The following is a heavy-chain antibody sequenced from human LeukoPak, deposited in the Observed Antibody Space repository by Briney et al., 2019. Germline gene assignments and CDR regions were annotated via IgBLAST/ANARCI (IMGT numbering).Heavy chain of an antibody. D-gene: IGHD2-15*01. Sequence: SETLSLTCAVYGGSFSGYYWSWIRQPPGKGLEWIGEINHSGSTNYNPSLTSRVTISVDTSKNQFSLKLSSVTAADTAVYYCARGRLRLRGMDVWGKGTTVTVSS. J-gene: IGHJ6*04. CDR3: ARGRLRLRGMDV. CDR1: GGSFSGYY. CDR2: INHSGST. V-gene: IGHV4-34*01.